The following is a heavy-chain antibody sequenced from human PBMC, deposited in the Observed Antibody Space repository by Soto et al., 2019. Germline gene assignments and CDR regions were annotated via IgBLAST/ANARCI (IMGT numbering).Heavy chain of an antibody. V-gene: IGHV1-18*01. CDR2: ISPYNDNT. CDR1: GFSLSGDG. Sequence: QFQLVQSAAEVKKPGASVKVSCKASGFSLSGDGINWVRQAPGQGLQWVGWISPYNDNTNYAQKLQDRVTLTTDTSTSTAYLELRSLRFDDTAVYYCARSEVPAAMGGWFDPWGQGTLVTVSS. CDR3: ARSEVPAAMGGWFDP. J-gene: IGHJ5*02. D-gene: IGHD2-2*01.